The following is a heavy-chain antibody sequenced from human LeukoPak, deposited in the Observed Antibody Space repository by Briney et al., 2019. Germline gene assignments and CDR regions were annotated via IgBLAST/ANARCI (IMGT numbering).Heavy chain of an antibody. D-gene: IGHD2-15*01. V-gene: IGHV4-34*01. CDR2: INHSGST. Sequence: SETLSLTCAVYGGSFSGYYWSWIRQPPGKGLEWIGEINHSGSTNYNPSLKSRVTISVDTSKNQFSLKLSSVTAADTAVYYCARGGVVVAAGIVIFDYWGQGTLVTVSS. J-gene: IGHJ4*02. CDR3: ARGGVVVAAGIVIFDY. CDR1: GGSFSGYY.